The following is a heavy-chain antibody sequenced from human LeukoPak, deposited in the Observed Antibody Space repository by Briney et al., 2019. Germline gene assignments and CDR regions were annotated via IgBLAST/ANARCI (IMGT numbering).Heavy chain of an antibody. Sequence: SETLSLTCTVSGGSISIYYWSWIRQPPGKGLEGIGYIYYSGSTNYNPSLKSRVTISVDTSKNQFSLKLSSVTAADTAVYYCARELVGYNYAEYFQHWGQGTLVTVSS. CDR2: IYYSGST. CDR1: GGSISIYY. CDR3: ARELVGYNYAEYFQH. V-gene: IGHV4-59*12. J-gene: IGHJ1*01. D-gene: IGHD5-24*01.